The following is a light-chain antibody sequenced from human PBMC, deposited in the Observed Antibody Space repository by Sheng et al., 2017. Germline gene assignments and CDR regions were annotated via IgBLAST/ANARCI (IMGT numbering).Light chain of an antibody. V-gene: IGKV3-15*01. Sequence: EVVMTQSPATLSVSPGGRATFSCRASQSVDSNLGWYQQKPGQAPRLLIYGASTRATGIPARFSGRGSGTEFTLTITSLQPEDFAVYYCQQYSISPLTFGGGTKVEIK. CDR2: GAS. CDR3: QQYSISPLT. CDR1: QSVDSN. J-gene: IGKJ4*01.